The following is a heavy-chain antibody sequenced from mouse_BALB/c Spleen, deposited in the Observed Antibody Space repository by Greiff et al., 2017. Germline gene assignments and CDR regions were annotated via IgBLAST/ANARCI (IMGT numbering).Heavy chain of an antibody. CDR2: IDPANGNT. D-gene: IGHD2-4*01. CDR1: GFNIKDTY. J-gene: IGHJ3*01. V-gene: IGHV14-3*02. Sequence: DVQLQESGAELVKPGASVKLSCTASGFNIKDTYMHWVKQRPEQGLEWIGRIDPANGNTKYDPKFQGKATITADTSSNTAYLQLSSLTSEDTAVYYCARGDDYDWFAYWGQGTLVTVSA. CDR3: ARGDDYDWFAY.